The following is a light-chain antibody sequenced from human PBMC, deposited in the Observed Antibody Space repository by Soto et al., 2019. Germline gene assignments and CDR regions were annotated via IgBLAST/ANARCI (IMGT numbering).Light chain of an antibody. V-gene: IGKV3-11*01. CDR1: QSVSNS. Sequence: EIVLTQSPATLSLSPGERATLSCRASQSVSNSLAWFQQKPGQAPRLLIYGASSRATGIPDRFSGSGSGTDFTLTISNLEPEDFAVYYCQQHISWPLTFGGGTKVDIK. J-gene: IGKJ4*01. CDR2: GAS. CDR3: QQHISWPLT.